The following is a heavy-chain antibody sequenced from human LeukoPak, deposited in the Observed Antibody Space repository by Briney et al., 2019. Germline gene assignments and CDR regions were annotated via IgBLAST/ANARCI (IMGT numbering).Heavy chain of an antibody. CDR3: ARGRVPST. V-gene: IGHV4-59*01. J-gene: IGHJ5*02. D-gene: IGHD2-2*01. Sequence: SETLSLTCTVSGGSISNYFWSWIRQPPGKGLEWRGSIHYTGSTNYNPSLKSRVTISVDMSKNQFALKLSSVTAADTAVYYCARGRVPSTLGQGTLVTVSS. CDR1: GGSISNYF. CDR2: IHYTGST.